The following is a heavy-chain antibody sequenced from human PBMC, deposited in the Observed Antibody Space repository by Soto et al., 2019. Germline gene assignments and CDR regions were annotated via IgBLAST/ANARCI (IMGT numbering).Heavy chain of an antibody. CDR1: GYSFTSYW. Sequence: PGESLKISCKGSGYSFTSYWIGWVRQMPGKGLEWMGIIYPGDSDTRYSPSFQGQVTISADKSISTAYLQWSSLKASDTAMYYCARRPYCSSTSCYLRPGEFDYWGQGTLVTVSS. J-gene: IGHJ4*02. V-gene: IGHV5-51*01. CDR3: ARRPYCSSTSCYLRPGEFDY. CDR2: IYPGDSDT. D-gene: IGHD2-2*01.